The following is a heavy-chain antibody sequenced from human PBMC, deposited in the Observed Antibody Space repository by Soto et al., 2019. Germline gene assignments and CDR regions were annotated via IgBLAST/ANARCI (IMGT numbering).Heavy chain of an antibody. CDR1: GGSIRDYY. Sequence: PSETLSLTCTVFGGSIRDYYWSWMRQSPGKGLEWIGYSHANGTTNYNPSLKSRVTISVDMSNEQFSLKLTSVTAADTAVYYCARDKITGLFDYWGQGTLVTVSS. D-gene: IGHD2-8*02. CDR3: ARDKITGLFDY. V-gene: IGHV4-4*08. J-gene: IGHJ4*02. CDR2: SHANGTT.